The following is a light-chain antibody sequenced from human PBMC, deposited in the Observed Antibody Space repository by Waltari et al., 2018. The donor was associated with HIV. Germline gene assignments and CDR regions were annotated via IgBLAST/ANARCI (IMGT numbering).Light chain of an antibody. CDR2: WAS. Sequence: DIVMTQSPDSLAVSLGERATINCKSSQSVLYSSNNKNYLAWYQQKPGQPPKLLIYWASTRESGVPDRFSGSGSGTDFTLTISSLQAEDVAVYYCQQRSNWVTFGGGTKVEIK. J-gene: IGKJ4*01. V-gene: IGKV4-1*01. CDR1: QSVLYSSNNKNY. CDR3: QQRSNWVT.